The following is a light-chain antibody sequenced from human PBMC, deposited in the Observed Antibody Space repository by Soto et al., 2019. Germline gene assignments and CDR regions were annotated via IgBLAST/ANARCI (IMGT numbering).Light chain of an antibody. J-gene: IGKJ5*01. CDR2: GTS. Sequence: EIVLTQSPGAPYFSQVERSTLSCRASERIYSAYLGWYQQKPGQAPRLLIYGTSSRATGIPDRFSGSGSGTDFTLTISRLEPEDFAVYYCQQYGNSPITFGQGTRLEIK. V-gene: IGKV3-20*01. CDR1: ERIYSAY. CDR3: QQYGNSPIT.